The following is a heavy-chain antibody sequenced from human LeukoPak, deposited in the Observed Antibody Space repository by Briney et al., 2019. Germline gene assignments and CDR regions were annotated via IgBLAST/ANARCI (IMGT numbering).Heavy chain of an antibody. CDR2: MNPNSGNT. CDR3: ARSRTNWFDP. V-gene: IGHV1-8*01. CDR1: GYTFTSYD. J-gene: IGHJ5*02. Sequence: ASVKASCKASGYTFTSYDINWVRQATGQGLEWMGWMNPNSGNTGYAQKFQGRLIMTRNTSITTAYMELSRLTSEDTAVYYCARSRTNWFDPWGQGTLVTVSS.